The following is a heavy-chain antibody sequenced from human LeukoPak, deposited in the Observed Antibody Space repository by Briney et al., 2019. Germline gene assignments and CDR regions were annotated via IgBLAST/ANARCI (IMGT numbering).Heavy chain of an antibody. D-gene: IGHD4-11*01. J-gene: IGHJ4*02. Sequence: ASVKVSCKASGYTFTGYYMHWVRQAPGQGLEWMGWMNPNSGNTGYAQKFQGRVTITRNTSISTAYMELSSLRSEDTAVYYCARDPEGPGGYSNYVGNYWGQGTLVTVSS. CDR3: ARDPEGPGGYSNYVGNY. V-gene: IGHV1-8*03. CDR1: GYTFTGYY. CDR2: MNPNSGNT.